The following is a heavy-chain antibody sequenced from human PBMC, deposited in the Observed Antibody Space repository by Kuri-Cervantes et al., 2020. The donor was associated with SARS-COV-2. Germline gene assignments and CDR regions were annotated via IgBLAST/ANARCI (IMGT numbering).Heavy chain of an antibody. CDR1: GFTFSDYY. Sequence: GGSLRLSCAASGFTFSDYYMSWIRQAPGKGLEWVSGVSWNGSRTHYADSVKGRFIISRDNSRNFLYQQPNSLRPEDMAVYYCVRHKAAAGIVAPDWGQGTLVTVSS. CDR2: VSWNGSRT. J-gene: IGHJ4*02. V-gene: IGHV3-19*01. CDR3: VRHKAAAGIVAPD. D-gene: IGHD6-13*01.